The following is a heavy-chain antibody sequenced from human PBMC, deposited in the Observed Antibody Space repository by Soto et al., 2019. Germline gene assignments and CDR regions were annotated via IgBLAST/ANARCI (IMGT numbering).Heavy chain of an antibody. J-gene: IGHJ5*02. Sequence: GASVKVSCKASGYTLTGYYMHWVRQAPGQGLEWMGWINPNSGGTNYAQKFQGWVTMTRDTSISTAYMELSRLRSDDTAVYYCARDRVTMVRGVIAWFDPWGQGTLVTVSS. V-gene: IGHV1-2*04. CDR1: GYTLTGYY. CDR3: ARDRVTMVRGVIAWFDP. D-gene: IGHD3-10*01. CDR2: INPNSGGT.